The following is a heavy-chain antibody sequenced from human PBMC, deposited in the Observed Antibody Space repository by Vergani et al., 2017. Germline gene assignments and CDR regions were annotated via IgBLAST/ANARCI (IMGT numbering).Heavy chain of an antibody. CDR1: GFSVSDNY. V-gene: IGHV3-66*01. CDR3: SYGMDV. Sequence: EVRLVDSGGGLVQPGGSLRLSCAASGFSVSDNYMSLVRQAPGKGLEWVSILYFVGTSDYAASVKGRFTVSRDISKNTLHLQLNSLRVEDTAVYFCSYGMDVWGQGTTVTVSS. CDR2: LYFVGTS. J-gene: IGHJ6*02.